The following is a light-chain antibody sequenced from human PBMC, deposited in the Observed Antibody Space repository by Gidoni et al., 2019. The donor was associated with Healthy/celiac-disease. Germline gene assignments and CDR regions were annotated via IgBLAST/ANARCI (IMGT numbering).Light chain of an antibody. V-gene: IGKV3-11*01. Sequence: DIVFTQSPATLSLSPGERATLSCRASQSVSSYLAWYQQNPGQAPRLLIYDASNRATGSPARFSGSGSGTEFTLTISSLEPEEVAVYYCQQRSNWALPFGGGTKVEIK. CDR2: DAS. J-gene: IGKJ4*01. CDR1: QSVSSY. CDR3: QQRSNWALP.